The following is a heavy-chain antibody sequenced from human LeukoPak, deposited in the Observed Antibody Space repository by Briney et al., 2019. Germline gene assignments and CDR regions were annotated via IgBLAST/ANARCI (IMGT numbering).Heavy chain of an antibody. V-gene: IGHV1-18*01. J-gene: IGHJ6*03. D-gene: IGHD6-19*01. CDR2: ISAYNGNT. Sequence: ASVKVSCKAPGYTFTSYGISWVRQAPGQGLEWMGWISAYNGNTNYAQKLQGRVTMTTDTSTSTAYMELRSLRSDDTAVYYCAREVPSPGIAVAGTFYYYYYMDVWGKGTTVTVSS. CDR1: GYTFTSYG. CDR3: AREVPSPGIAVAGTFYYYYYMDV.